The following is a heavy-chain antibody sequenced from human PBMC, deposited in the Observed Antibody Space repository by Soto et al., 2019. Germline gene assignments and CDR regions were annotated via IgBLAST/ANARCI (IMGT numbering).Heavy chain of an antibody. CDR1: GGSMRSYY. CDR2: IYARGST. V-gene: IGHV4-4*07. D-gene: IGHD3-3*01. CDR3: ASIGEESYYGMDV. Sequence: QVQLQESGPGLVKPSETLSLTCTVSGGSMRSYYWNWIRQPAGEGLEWIGRIYARGSTKYNPSLESRVTMFVDVSQNQFSLRLTSVTAADTAVYYCASIGEESYYGMDVWGQGTTVTVSS. J-gene: IGHJ6*02.